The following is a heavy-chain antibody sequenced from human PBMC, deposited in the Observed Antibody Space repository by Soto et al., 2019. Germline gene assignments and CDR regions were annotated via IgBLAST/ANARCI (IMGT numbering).Heavy chain of an antibody. J-gene: IGHJ4*02. CDR1: GGSISSGGYY. Sequence: SETLSLTCTVSGGSISSGGYYWSWIRQHPGKGLEWIGYIYYSGSTYYNPSLKSRVTISVDTSKNQFSLKLSSVTAADTAVYFCARGGIAAAAPPDYWGQGTLVTVSS. V-gene: IGHV4-31*03. CDR2: IYYSGST. CDR3: ARGGIAAAAPPDY. D-gene: IGHD6-13*01.